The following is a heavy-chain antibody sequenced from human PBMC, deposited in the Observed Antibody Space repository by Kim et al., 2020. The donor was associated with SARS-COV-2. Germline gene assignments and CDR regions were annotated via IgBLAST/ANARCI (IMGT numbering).Heavy chain of an antibody. D-gene: IGHD1-1*01. CDR1: GGSISSSRHY. V-gene: IGHV4-39*01. CDR2: IYYTWTT. Sequence: SETLSLTCTVSGGSISSSRHYWAWIRQPPWKGLEWIGSIYYTWTTDYNPSLKSRVTISLDTSKNEFSLKLNSVTAADTAVYYCVAYQYETTYDFWGQGTL. J-gene: IGHJ4*02. CDR3: VAYQYETTYDF.